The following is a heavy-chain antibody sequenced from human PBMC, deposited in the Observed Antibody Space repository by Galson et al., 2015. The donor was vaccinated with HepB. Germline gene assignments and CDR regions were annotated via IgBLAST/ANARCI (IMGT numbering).Heavy chain of an antibody. CDR3: ARHYIYGDYSPLMDV. CDR2: IYYSGST. V-gene: IGHV4-39*01. Sequence: LSLTCTVSGGSISSSSYYWGWIRQPPGKGLEWIGSIYYSGSTYYNPSLKSRVTISVDTSKNQFSLKLSSVTAADTAVYYCARHYIYGDYSPLMDVWGQGTTVTVSS. D-gene: IGHD4-17*01. J-gene: IGHJ6*02. CDR1: GGSISSSSYY.